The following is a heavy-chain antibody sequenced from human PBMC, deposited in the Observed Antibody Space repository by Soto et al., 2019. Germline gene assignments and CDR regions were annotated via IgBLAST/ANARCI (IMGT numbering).Heavy chain of an antibody. D-gene: IGHD6-19*01. V-gene: IGHV1-8*01. CDR2: INPNSGDT. J-gene: IGHJ4*02. CDR3: ARGRGWRDY. CDR1: GYTFTSYD. Sequence: ASVKVSCKASGYTFTSYDISWVRQATGQGLEWMGWINPNSGDTDYAQKFQGRVTMTRNTSISTAYMELSSLRSEDTAVYYCARGRGWRDYWGQGTLVTVS.